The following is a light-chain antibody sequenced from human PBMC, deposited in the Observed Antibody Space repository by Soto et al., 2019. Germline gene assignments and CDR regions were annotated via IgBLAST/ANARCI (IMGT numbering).Light chain of an antibody. CDR2: AAS. V-gene: IGKV3-20*01. Sequence: EIVLTQSPGTLSLSPGERATLSCRTSQTLNSGYLAWYQQKPGQAPRPLIYAASSRATDIPDRFSGSGSGTDFILTISSLEPEDFAVYYCQQYGSSPYTFGQGTKLEIK. CDR3: QQYGSSPYT. J-gene: IGKJ2*01. CDR1: QTLNSGY.